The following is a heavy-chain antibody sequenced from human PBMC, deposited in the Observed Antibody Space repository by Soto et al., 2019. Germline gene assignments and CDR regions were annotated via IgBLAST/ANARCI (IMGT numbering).Heavy chain of an antibody. Sequence: PSETLSLTCTVSGGSISGYFWSWIRQPPGKGLEWIGYTHYSGSSNYNPSLKSRVTISVDTSKNQFSLKLSSVTSADTALYFCARDKAGTTLNHYFGMDVWGQGTTVTVSS. V-gene: IGHV4-59*01. CDR3: ARDKAGTTLNHYFGMDV. CDR1: GGSISGYF. D-gene: IGHD1-7*01. J-gene: IGHJ6*02. CDR2: THYSGSS.